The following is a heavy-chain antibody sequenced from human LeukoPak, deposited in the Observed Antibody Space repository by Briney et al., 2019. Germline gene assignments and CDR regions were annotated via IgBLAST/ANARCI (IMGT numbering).Heavy chain of an antibody. CDR3: VATAGDPLVFPY. CDR2: MYHGGST. CDR1: VYSISIGSY. V-gene: IGHV4-38-2*01. J-gene: IGHJ4*02. Sequence: SETLSLTCAVSVYSISIGSYWGWIRQPPGKGLDWIVSMYHGGSTYYNPSLKTRVTISLDTSKNQVSLSLTSVSAADTAVYSCVATAGDPLVFPYWGQGPVVAVSS. D-gene: IGHD5-12*01.